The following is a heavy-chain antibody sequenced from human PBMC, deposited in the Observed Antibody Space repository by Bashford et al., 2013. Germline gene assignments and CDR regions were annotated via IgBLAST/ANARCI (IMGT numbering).Heavy chain of an antibody. V-gene: IGHV5-10-1*01. CDR3: ARLCGHSGYQCADY. J-gene: IGHJ4*02. Sequence: GESLKISCKGSGYSFTNYWISWVRQMPGTGLEWMGRIGPVDSYTNYGPSFEGHVTMSVDKSTNTAYLQWTSLQASDSAMYYCARLCGHSGYQCADYWGQGTLVTVSS. CDR1: GYSFTNYW. CDR2: IGPVDSYT. D-gene: IGHD5-12*01.